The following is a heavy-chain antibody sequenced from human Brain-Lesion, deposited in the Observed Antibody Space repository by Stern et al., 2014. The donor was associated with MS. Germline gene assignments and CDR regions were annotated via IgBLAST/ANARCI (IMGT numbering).Heavy chain of an antibody. Sequence: EVQLLESGAELKKPGESLKLSCTGSGYRFTSNGIGWVRQLPGKGLEWMWRIGHGDSETRYSPSFQGQVTISADKSISTAYLQWSSVQASDTAMYYCARRGDSSSSGFDYWGQGTLVIVSS. CDR3: ARRGDSSSSGFDY. CDR2: IGHGDSET. J-gene: IGHJ4*02. CDR1: GYRFTSNG. V-gene: IGHV5-51*01. D-gene: IGHD6-6*01.